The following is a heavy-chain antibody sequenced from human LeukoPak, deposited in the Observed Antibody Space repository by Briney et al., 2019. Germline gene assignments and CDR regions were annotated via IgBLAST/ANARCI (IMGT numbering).Heavy chain of an antibody. D-gene: IGHD2-15*01. J-gene: IGHJ4*02. CDR2: IWYDGSNK. CDR3: ASASYCKGGSCYSAH. CDR1: GFTFSSYG. Sequence: GGSLRLSCAASGFTFSSYGMHWVRQAPGKGLEWVAVIWYDGSNKYYAGSVKGRFTISRDNSKNTLYLQMNSLRAEDTAVYYCASASYCKGGSCYSAHRGQGALVTVSS. V-gene: IGHV3-33*01.